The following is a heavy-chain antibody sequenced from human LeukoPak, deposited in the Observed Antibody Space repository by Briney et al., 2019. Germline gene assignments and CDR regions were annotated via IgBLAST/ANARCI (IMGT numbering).Heavy chain of an antibody. CDR3: ARTQYCSGTSCYFGYFDY. CDR2: VYYSGST. J-gene: IGHJ4*02. D-gene: IGHD2-2*01. CDR1: GGSFSGYY. Sequence: SETLSLTCAVYGGSFSGYYWSWIRQPPGKGLEWIGYVYYSGSTNYNPSLKSRVTVSIDTSKNQFSLRLSSVSAADTALYYCARTQYCSGTSCYFGYFDYWGQGTLVTVSS. V-gene: IGHV4-59*01.